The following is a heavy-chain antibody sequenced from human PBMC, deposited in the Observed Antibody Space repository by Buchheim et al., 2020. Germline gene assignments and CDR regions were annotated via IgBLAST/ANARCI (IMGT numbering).Heavy chain of an antibody. D-gene: IGHD6-13*01. V-gene: IGHV1-69*01. CDR2: IIPIFGTA. CDR1: GGTFSSYA. Sequence: QVQLVQSGAEVKKPGSSVKVSCKASGGTFSSYAISWVRQAPGQGLEWMGGIIPIFGTANYAQKFQGRVTITADESTSTAYMELSSLRSEDTAVYYCASPRNRKYSSSWYYYYYGMDVWGQGTT. CDR3: ASPRNRKYSSSWYYYYYGMDV. J-gene: IGHJ6*02.